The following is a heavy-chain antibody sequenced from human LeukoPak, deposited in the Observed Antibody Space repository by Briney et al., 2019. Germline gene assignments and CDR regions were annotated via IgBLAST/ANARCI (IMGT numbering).Heavy chain of an antibody. D-gene: IGHD3-22*01. J-gene: IGHJ4*02. Sequence: SETLSLTCTVSGGSISGGSYYWSWIRQPAGKGLEWIGRIYTSGSTNYNPSLKSRVTISVDTSKNQFSLKLSSVTAADTAVYYCARVCGYDSSGYYTVYFDYWGQGTLVTVSS. V-gene: IGHV4-61*02. CDR2: IYTSGST. CDR3: ARVCGYDSSGYYTVYFDY. CDR1: GGSISGGSYY.